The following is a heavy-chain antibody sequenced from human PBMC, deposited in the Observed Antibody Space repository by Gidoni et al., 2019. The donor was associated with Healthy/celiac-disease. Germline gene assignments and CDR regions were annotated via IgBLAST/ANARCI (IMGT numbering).Heavy chain of an antibody. CDR2: INAGNGNT. D-gene: IGHD2-21*02. V-gene: IGHV1-3*01. CDR1: GYTFTSYA. CDR3: ARDESGPYCGGDCYSGFDY. J-gene: IGHJ4*02. Sequence: QVQLVQSGAEVKKPGASVKVSCKASGYTFTSYAMHWVRQAPGQRLEWMGWINAGNGNTKNSQKFQGRVTITRDTSASTAYMELSSLRSEDTAVYYCARDESGPYCGGDCYSGFDYWGQGTLVTVSS.